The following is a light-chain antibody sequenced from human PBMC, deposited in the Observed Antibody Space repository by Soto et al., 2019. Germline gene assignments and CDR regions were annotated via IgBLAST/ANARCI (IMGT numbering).Light chain of an antibody. J-gene: IGKJ1*01. CDR2: DVP. Sequence: EIVLTQSPATLSLSPGERGTLSCRASESVTTYLAWYQQKPGQAPRLLVYDVPNRATGIPARFSGGGSGTDLTLTISNLEPEDFAVYYCQQRSDWPWTFGQGTKVEIK. CDR3: QQRSDWPWT. V-gene: IGKV3-11*01. CDR1: ESVTTY.